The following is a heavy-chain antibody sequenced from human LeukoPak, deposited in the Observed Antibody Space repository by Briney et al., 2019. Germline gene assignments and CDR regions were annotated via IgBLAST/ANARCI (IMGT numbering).Heavy chain of an antibody. D-gene: IGHD4-23*01. CDR1: GGSISSYY. CDR3: ARAGVTTLLFDP. V-gene: IGHV4-59*01. J-gene: IGHJ5*02. CDR2: IYYSGST. Sequence: SETLSLTCTVSGGSISSYYWSWIRQPPGKGLEWIGYIYYSGSTNYNPSLKSRVTISVDMSKNQFSLKLSSVTAADTAVYYCARAGVTTLLFDPWGQGTLVTVSS.